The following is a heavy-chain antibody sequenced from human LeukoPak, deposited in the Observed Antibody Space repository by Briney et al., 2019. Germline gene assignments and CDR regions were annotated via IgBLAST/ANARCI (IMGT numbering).Heavy chain of an antibody. CDR1: GYSFTSYW. CDR3: ARPRDDFWSGYYWADAFDI. J-gene: IGHJ3*02. V-gene: IGHV5-51*01. Sequence: GESLKISCKGSGYSFTSYWIGWVRQMPGKGLEWMGFIYPGDSDTRYSPSFQGQVTISADKSISTAYLQWSRLKASDTAIYYCARPRDDFWSGYYWADAFDIWGQGTMVTVSS. CDR2: IYPGDSDT. D-gene: IGHD3-3*01.